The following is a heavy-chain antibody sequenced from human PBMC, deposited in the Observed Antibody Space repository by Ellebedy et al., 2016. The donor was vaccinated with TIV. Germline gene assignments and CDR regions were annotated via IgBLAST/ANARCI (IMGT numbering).Heavy chain of an antibody. Sequence: GESLKISCAASGFTFSRYAMSWVRQAPGKGLEWVSAIGGSGHTTDYTDSAKGRFTISRDNSKNTLSLQMNNLRAEDTAVYYCAKDPITIFGVVWIYWGQGTLVTVSS. D-gene: IGHD3-3*01. CDR3: AKDPITIFGVVWIY. J-gene: IGHJ4*02. CDR1: GFTFSRYA. V-gene: IGHV3-23*01. CDR2: IGGSGHTT.